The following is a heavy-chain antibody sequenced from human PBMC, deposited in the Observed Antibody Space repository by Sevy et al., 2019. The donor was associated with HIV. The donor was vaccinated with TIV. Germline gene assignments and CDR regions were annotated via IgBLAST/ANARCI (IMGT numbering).Heavy chain of an antibody. CDR3: ARGRGSSNYYYYMDV. D-gene: IGHD1-26*01. Sequence: ASVKVSCKASGYTFTSYAMHWVRQAPGQRLEWMGWINAGNGKTKYSQKFQGRVTITRDTSASIAYMELSSLRSEDTAVYYCARGRGSSNYYYYMDVWGKGTTVTVSS. CDR2: INAGNGKT. J-gene: IGHJ6*03. CDR1: GYTFTSYA. V-gene: IGHV1-3*01.